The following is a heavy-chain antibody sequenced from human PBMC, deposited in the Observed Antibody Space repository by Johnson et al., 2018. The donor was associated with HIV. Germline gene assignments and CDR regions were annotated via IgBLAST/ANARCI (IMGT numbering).Heavy chain of an antibody. V-gene: IGHV3-30*03. Sequence: VQVVESGGGVVQPGRSLRLSCAASGLTFITCGMYWVRQAPGKGLEWVAVISYDGSNKYYADSVKGRFTISRDNSKNTLYLQMNSLRAEDTAVYYCARAMTTVSTWAVDIWGQGTMVTVSS. CDR1: GLTFITCG. CDR2: ISYDGSNK. CDR3: ARAMTTVSTWAVDI. J-gene: IGHJ3*02. D-gene: IGHD4-17*01.